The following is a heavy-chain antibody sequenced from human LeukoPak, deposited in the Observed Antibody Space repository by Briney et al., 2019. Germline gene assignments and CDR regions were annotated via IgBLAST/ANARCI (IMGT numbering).Heavy chain of an antibody. J-gene: IGHJ4*02. CDR3: ARSRY. V-gene: IGHV4-39*07. CDR1: GGSISSGGYY. Sequence: PSETLSLTCTVSGGSISSGGYYWSWIRQPPGKGLEWIGEINHSGSTNYNPSLKSRVTISVDTSKNQFSLKLSSVTAADTAVYYCARSRYWGQGTLVTVSS. CDR2: INHSGST.